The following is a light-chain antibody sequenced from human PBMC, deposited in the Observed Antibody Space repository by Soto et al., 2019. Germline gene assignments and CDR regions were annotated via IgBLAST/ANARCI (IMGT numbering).Light chain of an antibody. V-gene: IGLV1-40*01. CDR2: GNS. CDR1: SSNIGAGYD. J-gene: IGLJ2*01. CDR3: QSYDSSLSGRVV. Sequence: QSVLTQPPSVSGAPGQRVTISCTGSSSNIGAGYDVYWYQQLPGTAPKLLIYGNSNRPSGVPDRFSGSKSGTSASLAITGLRAEDEADYYCQSYDSSLSGRVVFGGGTKLTVL.